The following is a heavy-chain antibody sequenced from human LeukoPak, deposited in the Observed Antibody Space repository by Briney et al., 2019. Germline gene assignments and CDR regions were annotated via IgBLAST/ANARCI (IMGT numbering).Heavy chain of an antibody. CDR1: GDSISNYY. V-gene: IGHV4-4*07. J-gene: IGHJ4*02. Sequence: SETLSLTCTVSGDSISNYYWSWIRQPAGKGLEWIGRIYTSGSTNYNPSLKSRVTISVDTSKNQFSLKLSSVTAADTAVYYCAREYSSGWYYFDYWGQGTLVTVSS. D-gene: IGHD6-19*01. CDR2: IYTSGST. CDR3: AREYSSGWYYFDY.